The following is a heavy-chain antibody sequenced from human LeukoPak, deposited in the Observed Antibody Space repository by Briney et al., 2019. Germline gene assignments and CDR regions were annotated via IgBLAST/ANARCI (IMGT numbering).Heavy chain of an antibody. CDR2: IYYTGTT. CDR3: AREDDYSNYDRFDP. J-gene: IGHJ5*02. CDR1: GGSISSSSYY. Sequence: SETLSLTCTVSGGSISSSSYYWGWIRQPPGKGLEWIGNIYYTGTTYYNPSLKSRVTMSVDTSKNQFSLKLSSVTAADTAVYYCAREDDYSNYDRFDPWGQGTLVTVSS. V-gene: IGHV4-39*07. D-gene: IGHD4-11*01.